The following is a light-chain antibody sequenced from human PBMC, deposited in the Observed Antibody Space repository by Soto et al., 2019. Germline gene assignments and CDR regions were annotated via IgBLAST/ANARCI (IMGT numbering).Light chain of an antibody. Sequence: ENVLTQSPGTLYLSPGERATVSCRASQSASSSYFAWYQQKPGQAHRLLISGASNRATGIPYRFSGSGSGTDFKLTISGLGPEDFAVYYCQHYARSVGTYGHETRVDIK. CDR1: QSASSSY. V-gene: IGKV3-20*01. J-gene: IGKJ1*01. CDR2: GAS. CDR3: QHYARSVGT.